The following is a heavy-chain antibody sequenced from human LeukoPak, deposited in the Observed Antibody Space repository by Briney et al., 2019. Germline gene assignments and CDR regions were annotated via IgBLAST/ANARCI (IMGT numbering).Heavy chain of an antibody. D-gene: IGHD3-9*01. CDR2: ISAYNGNT. V-gene: IGHV1-18*01. Sequence: GASVKVSCKASGYTFTRYSTSWVRQAPGQGLEWTGWISAYNGNTNYAQKLQGRVTMTTDTSTSTAYMELRSLRSDDTAVYYCARSVDYDILTGYLNYWGQGTLVTVSS. CDR1: GYTFTRYS. CDR3: ARSVDYDILTGYLNY. J-gene: IGHJ4*02.